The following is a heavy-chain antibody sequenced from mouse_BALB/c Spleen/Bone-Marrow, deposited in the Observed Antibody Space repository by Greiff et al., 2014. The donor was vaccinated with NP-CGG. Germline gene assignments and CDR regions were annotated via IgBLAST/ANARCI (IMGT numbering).Heavy chain of an antibody. Sequence: QVQLQQSGPELVKSGASVKMSCKASGYTFTSYYIHWVKQRPGQGLEWIGWIYPGDGSTKYNEKFKGKTTLTADKSSSTAYMLLSGLTSEDSAIYFCARGGGMDYWGQGTSVTVSS. V-gene: IGHV1S56*01. CDR1: GYTFTSYY. J-gene: IGHJ4*01. CDR3: ARGGGMDY. CDR2: IYPGDGST.